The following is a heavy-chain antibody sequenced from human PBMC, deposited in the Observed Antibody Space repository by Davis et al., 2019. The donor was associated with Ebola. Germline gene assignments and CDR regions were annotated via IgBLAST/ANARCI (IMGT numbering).Heavy chain of an antibody. CDR2: ISYDGSNK. J-gene: IGHJ4*02. CDR3: AKFSRAGESD. V-gene: IGHV3-30*18. CDR1: GFTFSSYG. Sequence: GGSLRLSCAASGFTFSSYGMHWVRQAPGKGLEWVAVISYDGSNKYYADSVKGRFTISRDNSKNTLYLQMNSLRAEDTAVYYCAKFSRAGESDWGQGTLVTVSS. D-gene: IGHD6-13*01.